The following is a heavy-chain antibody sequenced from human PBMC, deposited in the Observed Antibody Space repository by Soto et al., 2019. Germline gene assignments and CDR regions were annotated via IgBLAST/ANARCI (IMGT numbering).Heavy chain of an antibody. Sequence: SETLSLTCTVSGGSISSYYWSWIRQPPGKGLEWIGYIYYSGSTNYNPSLKSRVTISVDTSKNQFSLKLSSVTAAATAVYYCARGGAARLFAFDIWGQGTMVTVAS. V-gene: IGHV4-59*01. J-gene: IGHJ3*02. CDR1: GGSISSYY. D-gene: IGHD6-6*01. CDR3: ARGGAARLFAFDI. CDR2: IYYSGST.